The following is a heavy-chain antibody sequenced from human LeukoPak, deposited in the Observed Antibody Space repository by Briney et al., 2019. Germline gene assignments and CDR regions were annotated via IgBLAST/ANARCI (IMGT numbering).Heavy chain of an antibody. CDR3: ARTRHITVAGHFDY. J-gene: IGHJ4*02. Sequence: SETLSLTCTVSGDSISNGFYYWAWIRQPPEKGLEWIGSLFHSGNTYYNPSLQSRVSISVDTSKNQFSLKLTSVTAADTAVYYCARTRHITVAGHFDYWGRGTLVTVSP. V-gene: IGHV4-39*01. CDR1: GDSISNGFYY. D-gene: IGHD6-19*01. CDR2: LFHSGNT.